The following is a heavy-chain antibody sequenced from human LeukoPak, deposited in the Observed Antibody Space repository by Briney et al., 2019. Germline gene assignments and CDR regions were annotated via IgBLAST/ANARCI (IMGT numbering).Heavy chain of an antibody. J-gene: IGHJ6*02. V-gene: IGHV1-69*13. D-gene: IGHD3-10*01. Sequence: SVKVSCKASGGTFSSYGISWVRQAPGQGLEWMGGIIPIFGTPNYAQKFQGRVTITADESTSTAYMELSSLRSEDTAAYYCARGSGTITMVRGVFYGMDVWGQGTTVTVSS. CDR2: IIPIFGTP. CDR3: ARGSGTITMVRGVFYGMDV. CDR1: GGTFSSYG.